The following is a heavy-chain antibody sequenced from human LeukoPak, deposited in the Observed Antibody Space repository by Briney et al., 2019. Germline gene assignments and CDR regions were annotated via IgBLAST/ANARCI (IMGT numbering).Heavy chain of an antibody. CDR2: IYTSGST. V-gene: IGHV4-4*07. CDR1: GGSISSYY. D-gene: IGHD2-15*01. J-gene: IGHJ6*03. CDR3: ARGGDCSGGSCLPPFFYYYYYMDV. Sequence: SETLSLTCTVSGGSISSYYWSWIRQPAGKGLEWIGRIYTSGSTNYNPSLKSRVTMSVDTSKNQFSLKLRSVTAADTAVYYCARGGDCSGGSCLPPFFYYYYYMDVWGKATTVTVSS.